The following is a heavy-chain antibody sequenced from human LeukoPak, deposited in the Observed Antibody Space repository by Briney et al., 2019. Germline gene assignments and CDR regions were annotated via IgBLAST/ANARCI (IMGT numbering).Heavy chain of an antibody. CDR3: ARRNCGGDRCPPGDY. CDR2: ISYDGSNK. CDR1: GFTFSSCA. D-gene: IGHD2-21*02. Sequence: GGSLRLSCAASGFTFSSCAMHWVRQAPGKGLEWVAVISYDGSNKYYADSVKGRFTISRDNSKNTLYLQMNSLRAEDTAVYYCARRNCGGDRCPPGDYWGQGTLVTVSS. V-gene: IGHV3-30-3*01. J-gene: IGHJ4*02.